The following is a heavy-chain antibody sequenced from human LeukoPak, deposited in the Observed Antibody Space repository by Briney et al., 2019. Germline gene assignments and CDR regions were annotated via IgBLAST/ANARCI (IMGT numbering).Heavy chain of an antibody. CDR1: VNTFTGYY. Sequence: ASVNVSRKASVNTFTGYYMHWVREAPGHGREGRGWINPNSGGTNYAQNFHGRVTIPRDTSISTAYMELGRLSSDDTSVYYCARAPAAIFTVDYWGQGTLVTVSS. CDR3: ARAPAAIFTVDY. CDR2: INPNSGGT. D-gene: IGHD2/OR15-2a*01. V-gene: IGHV1-2*02. J-gene: IGHJ4*02.